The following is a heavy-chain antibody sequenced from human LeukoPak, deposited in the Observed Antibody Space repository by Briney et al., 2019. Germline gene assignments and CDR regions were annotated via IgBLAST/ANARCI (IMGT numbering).Heavy chain of an antibody. D-gene: IGHD1-26*01. CDR2: VYNGGST. V-gene: IGHV4-59*01. J-gene: IGHJ2*01. CDR1: GGSISNYF. Sequence: SETLSLTCTVSGGSISNYFWNWIRQSPGKRLEWFGFVYNGGSTNYNPSLKSRVTMSVDTSKNQFSLKMSYVTAADTAMYYCARERSGSYYRWYFDLWGRGTLVTVSS. CDR3: ARERSGSYYRWYFDL.